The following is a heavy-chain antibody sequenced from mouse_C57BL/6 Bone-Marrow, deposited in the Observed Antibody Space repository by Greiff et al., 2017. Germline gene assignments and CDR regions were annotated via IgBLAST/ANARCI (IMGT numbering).Heavy chain of an antibody. J-gene: IGHJ4*01. CDR1: GFTFSSYG. V-gene: IGHV5-6*01. CDR3: ARTDYYGSSDYAMDY. Sequence: EVKLMESGGDLVKPGGSLKLSCAASGFTFSSYGMSWVRQTPDKRLEWVATISSGGSYTYYPDSVKGRFTISRDNAKNTLYLEMSSLRSEDTAMYYCARTDYYGSSDYAMDYWGQGTSVTVSS. CDR2: ISSGGSYT. D-gene: IGHD1-1*01.